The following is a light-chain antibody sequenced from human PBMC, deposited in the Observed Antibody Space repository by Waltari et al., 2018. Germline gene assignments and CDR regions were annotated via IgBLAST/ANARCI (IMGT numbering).Light chain of an antibody. CDR1: ESVSRA. CDR3: QHYLRLPVT. J-gene: IGKJ1*01. CDR2: GAS. V-gene: IGKV3-20*01. Sequence: SCRTSESVSRALAWYQQKPGQAPRLLIYGASTRATGIPDRFSGSGSGTDFSLTISRLEPDDFAVYYCQHYLRLPVTFGQGTTVEI.